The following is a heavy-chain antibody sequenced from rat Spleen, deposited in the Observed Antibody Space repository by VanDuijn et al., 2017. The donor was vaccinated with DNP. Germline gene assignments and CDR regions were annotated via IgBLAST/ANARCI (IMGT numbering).Heavy chain of an antibody. V-gene: IGHV5-7*01. CDR3: AMAED. Sequence: EVQLVESGGGLVQPGRSLKLSCAASGFSFSDYNLAWVRQAPEKGLGWIGTISYDGRSTFYRDSVKGRFTISRDNVKSTLYLQMDSLRSEDTATYYCAMAEDWGQGVMVTVSS. J-gene: IGHJ2*01. CDR1: GFSFSDYN. CDR2: ISYDGRST.